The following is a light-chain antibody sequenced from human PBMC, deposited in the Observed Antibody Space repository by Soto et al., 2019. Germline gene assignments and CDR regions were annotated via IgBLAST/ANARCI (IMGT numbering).Light chain of an antibody. CDR2: LGS. J-gene: IGKJ2*01. CDR3: MQALQTPYT. Sequence: DIVMTQSPLSLPVTPGEPASTSCRSSQSLLHSNGYNYLDWYVQKPGQSPQLLIYLGSNRASGVPDRFSGSGSGTDFTLKISRVEAEDVGVYYCMQALQTPYTFGQGTKLEIK. CDR1: QSLLHSNGYNY. V-gene: IGKV2-28*01.